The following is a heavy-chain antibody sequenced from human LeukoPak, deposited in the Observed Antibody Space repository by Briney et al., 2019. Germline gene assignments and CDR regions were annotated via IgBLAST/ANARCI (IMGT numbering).Heavy chain of an antibody. Sequence: PSETLSLTCAVYGGSFSGYYWSWIRQPPGKGLEWIGEINHSGSTNYNPSLKSRVTISVDTSKNQFSLKLSSVTAADTAVYYCARGRRRATAAAGTIDYWGQGTLVTVSS. CDR2: INHSGST. CDR1: GGSFSGYY. V-gene: IGHV4-34*01. CDR3: ARGRRRATAAAGTIDY. D-gene: IGHD6-13*01. J-gene: IGHJ4*02.